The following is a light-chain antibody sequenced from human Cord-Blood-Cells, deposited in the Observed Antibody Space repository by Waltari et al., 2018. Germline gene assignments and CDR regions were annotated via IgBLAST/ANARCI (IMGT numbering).Light chain of an antibody. CDR1: QSVSSN. Sequence: EIVMTQSPATLSVSPVERATLSCRASQSVSSNLAWYQQKPGQAHRLLIYGASTRATGIPARFSGSGSGTEFTLTISSLQSEDFAVYYCQQYNNWPLTFGGGTKVEIK. J-gene: IGKJ4*01. CDR3: QQYNNWPLT. CDR2: GAS. V-gene: IGKV3-15*01.